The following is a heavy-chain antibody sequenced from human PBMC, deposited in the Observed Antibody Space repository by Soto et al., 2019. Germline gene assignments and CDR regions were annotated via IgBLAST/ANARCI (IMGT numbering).Heavy chain of an antibody. CDR2: SSSDGSST. CDR3: EKVLRYCSGESGPPPVY. CDR1: GFTFSSYW. V-gene: IGHV3-74*01. Sequence: PGGSLRLSCAASGFTFSSYWMHWVRQAPGKGRVWVSRSSSDGSSTSYADSVKGRFTISRDNAKNTLYLQMNSLRADDTAVYYCEKVLRYCSGESGPPPVYWGQGTLVTVSS. D-gene: IGHD2-15*01. J-gene: IGHJ4*02.